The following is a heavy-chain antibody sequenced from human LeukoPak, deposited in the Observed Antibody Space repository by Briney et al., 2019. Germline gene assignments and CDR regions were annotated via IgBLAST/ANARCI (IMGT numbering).Heavy chain of an antibody. CDR1: GFSFSSNA. Sequence: GGSLRLSCAASGFSFSSNAMNWVRQAPGKGLEWVSAVSGSGGSTYYADSVKGRFTISRDNSKNTVYLQMHSLRAEDTALYYCAKGWKGNLDYWGQGTLVTVSS. V-gene: IGHV3-23*01. D-gene: IGHD1-14*01. J-gene: IGHJ4*02. CDR3: AKGWKGNLDY. CDR2: VSGSGGST.